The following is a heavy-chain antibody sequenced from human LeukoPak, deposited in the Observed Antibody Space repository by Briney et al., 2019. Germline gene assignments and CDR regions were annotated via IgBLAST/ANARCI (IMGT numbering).Heavy chain of an antibody. D-gene: IGHD6-19*01. CDR3: AKDNEQWLVREDSFDI. Sequence: GGSLRLSCAASGFTFSSYGMHWVRQAPGKGLEWVAFIRYDGSNKYYADSVKGRFTISRDNSKNTLYLQMNSLRAEDTAVYYCAKDNEQWLVREDSFDIWGQGTMVTVSS. V-gene: IGHV3-30*02. CDR2: IRYDGSNK. J-gene: IGHJ3*02. CDR1: GFTFSSYG.